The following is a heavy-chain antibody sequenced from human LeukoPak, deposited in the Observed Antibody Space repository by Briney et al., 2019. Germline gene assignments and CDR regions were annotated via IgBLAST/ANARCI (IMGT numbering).Heavy chain of an antibody. V-gene: IGHV3-30*18. CDR1: GFTFSVYG. CDR2: ISYDGADK. J-gene: IGHJ6*02. Sequence: PGRSLRLSCAASGFTFSVYGMYWVRQPPGKGLEWVALISYDGADKYHVDSVKGRFTISRDNSNNTLYLQMNSLRPDDTAVYYCAKAGYGSGWTRYYGMDVWGQGTTVAVSS. D-gene: IGHD6-19*01. CDR3: AKAGYGSGWTRYYGMDV.